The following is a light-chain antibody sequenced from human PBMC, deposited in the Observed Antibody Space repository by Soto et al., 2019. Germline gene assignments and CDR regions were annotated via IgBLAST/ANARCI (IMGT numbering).Light chain of an antibody. CDR3: PQYGNLPQGLT. V-gene: IGKV1-33*01. CDR2: DAS. J-gene: IGKJ4*01. Sequence: EIQMTQSPSSLSASVGDRGTITCQASQDISNYLNWYQQKPGKAPKLLIYDASNLETGCPSRFSGSGSGRHFTFTISRLQPEDIAIYYCPQYGNLPQGLTFGGGTKVEIK. CDR1: QDISNY.